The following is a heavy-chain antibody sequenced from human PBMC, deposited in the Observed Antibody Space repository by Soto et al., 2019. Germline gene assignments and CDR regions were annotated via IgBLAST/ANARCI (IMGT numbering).Heavy chain of an antibody. CDR3: ARDYGGYSGYDSPGY. CDR2: INPSGGST. V-gene: IGHV1-46*01. J-gene: IGHJ4*02. Sequence: ASVKVSCKASGYTFTSYYMHWVRQAPGQGLEWMGIINPSGGSTSYAQKFQGRVTMTRDTSTSTVYMELSSLRSEDTAVYYCARDYGGYSGYDSPGYWGQGTLVTVYS. CDR1: GYTFTSYY. D-gene: IGHD5-12*01.